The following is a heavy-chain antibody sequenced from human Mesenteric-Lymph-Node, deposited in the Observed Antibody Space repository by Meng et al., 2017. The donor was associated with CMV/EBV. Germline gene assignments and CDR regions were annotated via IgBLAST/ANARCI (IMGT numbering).Heavy chain of an antibody. CDR1: VYSFIDYY. D-gene: IGHD2-2*01. V-gene: IGHV1-2*02. CDR3: VRDYTGSSLNWFDP. Sequence: ASVKVSCKAAVYSFIDYYMHWVRQAPGQGLAWMAWINPNTGATNYGRNFQGRVIVTRDTSISTVYMELTRLTFDDTAVYYCVRDYTGSSLNWFDPWGQGTLVTVSS. CDR2: INPNTGAT. J-gene: IGHJ5*02.